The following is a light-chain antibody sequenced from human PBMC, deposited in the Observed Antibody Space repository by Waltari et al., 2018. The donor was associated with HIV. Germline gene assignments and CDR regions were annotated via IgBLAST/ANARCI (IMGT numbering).Light chain of an antibody. CDR2: DVN. V-gene: IGLV2-11*01. CDR1: SSDVGSYNY. CDR3: CSYAGSYTYV. J-gene: IGLJ1*01. Sequence: QSALTQPRSVSGSPGPSVTISCTGTSSDVGSYNYVSWYQQHPGKAPKLMIYDVNKRPSGVPDRFSGSKSGNTASLTISGLQAEDEADYYCCSYAGSYTYVFGTGTKVTVL.